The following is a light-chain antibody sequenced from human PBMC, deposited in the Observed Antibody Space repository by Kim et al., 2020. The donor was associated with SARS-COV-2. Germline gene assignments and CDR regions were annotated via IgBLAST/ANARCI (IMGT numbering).Light chain of an antibody. Sequence: SASVAASLTITCLASQLIRSYLNWYQQRPANAPHALIYTASTLHSGVPSRFSGSGSGTDFTFTISSLPPEDCGTYYCQQSFSIPYSFGLGTTLEI. J-gene: IGKJ2*03. CDR3: QQSFSIPYS. CDR1: QLIRSY. CDR2: TAS. V-gene: IGKV1-39*01.